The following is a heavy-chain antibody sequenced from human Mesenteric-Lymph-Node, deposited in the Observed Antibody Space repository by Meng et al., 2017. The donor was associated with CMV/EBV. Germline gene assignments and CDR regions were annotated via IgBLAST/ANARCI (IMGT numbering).Heavy chain of an antibody. J-gene: IGHJ4*02. Sequence: ASGFTFRNYAMGWVRQAPGKGLEWVSTISGSGGSTYNADSVKGRFTISRDNSKNTVYLQMNSLRAEDTAVYYCAKAYSGSYGLRFDYWGQGTLVTVSS. CDR2: ISGSGGST. D-gene: IGHD1-26*01. CDR3: AKAYSGSYGLRFDY. V-gene: IGHV3-23*01. CDR1: GFTFRNYA.